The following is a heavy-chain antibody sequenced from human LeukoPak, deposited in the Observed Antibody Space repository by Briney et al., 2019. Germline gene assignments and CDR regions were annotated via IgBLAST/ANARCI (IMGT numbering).Heavy chain of an antibody. Sequence: LRLSCAASGFTFSSYAMSWISQPPGKGLEWIGYIYYSGSTYYNPSLKSRVTISVDTSKNQFSLKLSSVTAADTAVYYCARGNWDYYDSSGFIKYWGQGTLVTVSS. CDR2: IYYSGST. D-gene: IGHD3-22*01. J-gene: IGHJ4*02. V-gene: IGHV4-30-4*08. CDR3: ARGNWDYYDSSGFIKY. CDR1: GFTFSSYA.